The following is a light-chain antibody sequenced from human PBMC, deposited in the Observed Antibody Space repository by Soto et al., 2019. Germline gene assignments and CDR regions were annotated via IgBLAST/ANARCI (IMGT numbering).Light chain of an antibody. V-gene: IGKV4-1*01. J-gene: IGKJ1*01. CDR2: WAS. CDR3: QQYYSTPPT. CDR1: QSVLYSSNNKNY. Sequence: DIVMTQSPDSLAVSLGERATINCKSSQSVLYSSNNKNYLAWYQQKPGQPPKLLIYWASTRESGVPDRFSGSGSGTDFILTISSLQAEDVAVYYCQQYYSTPPTFGQGTKVEIK.